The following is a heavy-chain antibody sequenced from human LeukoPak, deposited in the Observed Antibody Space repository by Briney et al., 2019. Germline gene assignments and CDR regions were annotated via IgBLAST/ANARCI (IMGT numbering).Heavy chain of an antibody. V-gene: IGHV1-8*01. D-gene: IGHD3-22*01. Sequence: ASVKVSCKASGYTFTSYDINWVRQATGQGLEWMGWMNPNSGNTGYAQKFQGRVTMTRNTSICTAYMELSSLRSEDTAVYYCARGLYYDSSGYYYDAFDIWGQGTMVTVSS. CDR3: ARGLYYDSSGYYYDAFDI. CDR1: GYTFTSYD. J-gene: IGHJ3*02. CDR2: MNPNSGNT.